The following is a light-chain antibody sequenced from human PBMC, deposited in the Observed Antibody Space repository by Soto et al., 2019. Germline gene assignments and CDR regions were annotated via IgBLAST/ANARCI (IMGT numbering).Light chain of an antibody. Sequence: DMRITQSPSSLSASVGDRVTITCRASQSISSYLNWYQQKPGKAPKLLIYAASSLQSGVPSRFSGSGSGTDFTLTISSLQPEDFATYYCQQSYSTPKFGQGTKVDIK. CDR3: QQSYSTPK. CDR2: AAS. CDR1: QSISSY. V-gene: IGKV1-39*01. J-gene: IGKJ1*01.